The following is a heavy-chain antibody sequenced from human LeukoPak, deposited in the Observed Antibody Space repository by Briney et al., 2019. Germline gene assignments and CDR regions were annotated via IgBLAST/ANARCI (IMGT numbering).Heavy chain of an antibody. CDR2: IYSSGRT. Sequence: PSETLSLTCSVFGGSLSSYYWSWIRQPAGKGLEWIGRIYSSGRTNYNPSLKSRVTMSADTSKKQFSLKLSSVTAADTAVYYCARGWLQLPYWGQGTLVTVSS. CDR3: ARGWLQLPY. V-gene: IGHV4-4*07. D-gene: IGHD5-24*01. J-gene: IGHJ4*02. CDR1: GGSLSSYY.